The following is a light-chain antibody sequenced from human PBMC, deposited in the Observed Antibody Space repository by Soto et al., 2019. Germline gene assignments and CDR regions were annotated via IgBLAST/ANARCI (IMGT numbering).Light chain of an antibody. J-gene: IGKJ1*01. Sequence: DIQMTQSPSSLSASVGDRVTITCRASQSISSYLNWYQQKPGKAPKLLIYAASSLQSGVPSRFSGSGSGTDFTLTICSLQPEDFATYYWQQSYSTPWTFGQGTKVDIK. CDR1: QSISSY. CDR3: QQSYSTPWT. V-gene: IGKV1-39*01. CDR2: AAS.